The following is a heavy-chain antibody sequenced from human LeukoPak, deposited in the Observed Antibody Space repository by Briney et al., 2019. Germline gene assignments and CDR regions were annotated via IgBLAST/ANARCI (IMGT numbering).Heavy chain of an antibody. CDR1: GFTFSSYG. CDR2: ISYDGSNK. J-gene: IGHJ4*02. CDR3: AKSLWFGESALDY. V-gene: IGHV3-30*18. D-gene: IGHD3-10*01. Sequence: GGSLRLSCAASGFTFSSYGMHWVRQAPGKGLEWVAIISYDGSNKYYADSVKGRFTISRDNSKNTLYLQMNSLRAEDTAVYYCAKSLWFGESALDYWGQGTLVTVSS.